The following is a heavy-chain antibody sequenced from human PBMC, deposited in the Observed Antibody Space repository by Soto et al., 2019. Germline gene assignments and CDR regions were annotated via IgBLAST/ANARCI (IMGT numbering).Heavy chain of an antibody. Sequence: PSETLSLTCTVSGGSISSSSYYWGWIRQPPGKGLEWIGSIYYSGSTYYNPSLKSRVTISVDTSKNQFSLKLSSVTAADTAVYYCARSEEDSDYYYYGMDVWGQGTTVTVSS. V-gene: IGHV4-39*01. CDR3: ARSEEDSDYYYYGMDV. CDR1: GGSISSSSYY. J-gene: IGHJ6*02. CDR2: IYYSGST. D-gene: IGHD2-15*01.